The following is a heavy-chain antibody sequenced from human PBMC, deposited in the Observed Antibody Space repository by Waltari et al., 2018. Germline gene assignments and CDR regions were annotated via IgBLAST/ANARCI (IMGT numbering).Heavy chain of an antibody. V-gene: IGHV4-34*01. CDR1: GGSFSGYY. CDR2: INHSGRT. CDR3: ATSPVVPAAAATGQSWGLYYYYGMDV. J-gene: IGHJ6*02. Sequence: QVQLQQWGAGLLKPSETLSLTCAVYGGSFSGYYWSWIRQPPGKGLEWIGEINHSGRTNNNPSLKGRVTISVDTSKNQFSLKLSSVTAADTAVYYCATSPVVPAAAATGQSWGLYYYYGMDVWGQGTTVTVSS. D-gene: IGHD2-2*01.